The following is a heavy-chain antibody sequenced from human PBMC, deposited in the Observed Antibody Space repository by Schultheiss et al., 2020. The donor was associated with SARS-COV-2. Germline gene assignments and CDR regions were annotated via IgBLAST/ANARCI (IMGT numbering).Heavy chain of an antibody. CDR2: IYYSGST. CDR3: ARAKTNKDYYDMRFDP. V-gene: IGHV4-59*12. D-gene: IGHD3-22*01. J-gene: IGHJ5*02. CDR1: GGSISSYY. Sequence: SETLSLTCTVSGGSISSYYWGWIRQPPGKGLEWIGYIYYSGSTNYNPSLKSRVTISVDTSKNQFPLKLSSVTAADTAVYYCARAKTNKDYYDMRFDPWGQGTLVTVSS.